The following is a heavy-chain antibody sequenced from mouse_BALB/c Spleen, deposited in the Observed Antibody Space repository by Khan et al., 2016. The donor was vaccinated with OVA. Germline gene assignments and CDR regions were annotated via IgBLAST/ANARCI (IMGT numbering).Heavy chain of an antibody. J-gene: IGHJ2*01. CDR1: GYSITSGYA. D-gene: IGHD1-1*01. Sequence: EVQLVESGPGLVKPSQSLSLTCTVTGYSITSGYAWNWIRQFPGNKLEWMGYISYSGVPSYHPSLKSRISITRDTSKNQFFLPLNSLTTEDTATYYCARGNYYGYYFDYWGQGTTLTVSS. CDR3: ARGNYYGYYFDY. CDR2: ISYSGVP. V-gene: IGHV3-2*02.